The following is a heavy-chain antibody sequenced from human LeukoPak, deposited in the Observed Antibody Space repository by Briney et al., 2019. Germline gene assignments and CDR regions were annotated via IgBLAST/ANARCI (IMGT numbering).Heavy chain of an antibody. D-gene: IGHD3-10*01. Sequence: GESLKISCKGSGYSFTSHWIGWIRQMPGKGLECMGLIHPLDSDSRYSPSFQGQVTMSADKSINTVYLQWSSLKASDTAMYFCARRLLGGSGSFDYWGQGTVVTVSS. CDR2: IHPLDSDS. CDR3: ARRLLGGSGSFDY. J-gene: IGHJ4*02. V-gene: IGHV5-51*01. CDR1: GYSFTSHW.